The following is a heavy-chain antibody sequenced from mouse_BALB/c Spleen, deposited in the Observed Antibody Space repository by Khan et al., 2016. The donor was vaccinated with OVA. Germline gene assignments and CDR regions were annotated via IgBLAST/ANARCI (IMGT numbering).Heavy chain of an antibody. D-gene: IGHD1-1*01. V-gene: IGHV1-7*01. Sequence: QVQLKQSGAELAKPGASVKMSCKASGYTFINYWILWVKQRPGQGLEWIGYINPSTGYTEYNQNFKDKATLTADKSSSTAYMQLSSLTSEDSAVYYCARRGLRLDFDYWGQGTTLTVSS. CDR2: INPSTGYT. CDR3: ARRGLRLDFDY. J-gene: IGHJ2*01. CDR1: GYTFINYW.